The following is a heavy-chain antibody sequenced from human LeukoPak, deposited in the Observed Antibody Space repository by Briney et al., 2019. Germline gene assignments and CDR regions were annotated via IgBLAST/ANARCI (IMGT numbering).Heavy chain of an antibody. V-gene: IGHV1-69*05. CDR2: IIPIFGTA. D-gene: IGHD3-22*01. CDR1: GGTFSSYA. J-gene: IGHJ4*02. Sequence: ASVKVSCKASGGTFSSYAISWVRQAPGQGLEWMGGIIPIFGTANYAQKFQGRVTITTDESTSTAYMELSSLRSEDTAVYYCARRRGSYYYDSSGYFDYWGQGTLVTVSS. CDR3: ARRRGSYYYDSSGYFDY.